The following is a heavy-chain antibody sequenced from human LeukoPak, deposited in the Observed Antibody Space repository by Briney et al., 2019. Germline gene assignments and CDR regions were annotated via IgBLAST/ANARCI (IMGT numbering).Heavy chain of an antibody. CDR1: GGSFSGYY. D-gene: IGHD2-2*01. V-gene: IGHV4-34*01. J-gene: IGHJ4*02. CDR2: INHSGST. Sequence: SETLSLTCAVYGGSFSGYYWSWIRQPPGKGLEWIGEINHSGSTNYNPSLKSRVTISVDTSKNQFSLKLSSVTAADTAVYYCARHPPSYCSSTSCYQGAYYFDYWGQGTLVTVSS. CDR3: ARHPPSYCSSTSCYQGAYYFDY.